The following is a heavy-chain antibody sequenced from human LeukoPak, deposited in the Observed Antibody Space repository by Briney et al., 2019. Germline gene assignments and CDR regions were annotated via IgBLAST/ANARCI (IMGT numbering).Heavy chain of an antibody. Sequence: GGSLRLSCAASGFTFSDYYMSWIRQAPGKGLEWVSYISSGGSTIYYADSVKGRFTISRDNAKNSLYLQMNSLRAEDTAVYYCASLSGSYYTGIFDYWGQGTLVTVSS. CDR2: ISSGGSTI. D-gene: IGHD1-26*01. J-gene: IGHJ4*02. V-gene: IGHV3-11*04. CDR3: ASLSGSYYTGIFDY. CDR1: GFTFSDYY.